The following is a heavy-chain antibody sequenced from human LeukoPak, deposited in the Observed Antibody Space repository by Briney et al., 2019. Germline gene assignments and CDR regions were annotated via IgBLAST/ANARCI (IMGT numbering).Heavy chain of an antibody. CDR2: IRGNAGTT. CDR1: GFIFSNYG. V-gene: IGHV3-23*01. D-gene: IGHD2-15*01. Sequence: GGSLRLSCAASGFIFSNYGMSWVRQAPGKGLEWVSAIRGNAGTTYYADSVKGRFTISRDNTKDSLYLQMNSLRVEDTAFYYCARGGYCSGGTCYTIDAWGQGILVTVSS. J-gene: IGHJ5*02. CDR3: ARGGYCSGGTCYTIDA.